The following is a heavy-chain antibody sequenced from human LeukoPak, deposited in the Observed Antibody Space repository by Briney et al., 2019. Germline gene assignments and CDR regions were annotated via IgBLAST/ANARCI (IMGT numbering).Heavy chain of an antibody. CDR3: AKGNTGGMYYFDY. CDR2: LGIAGDT. J-gene: IGHJ4*02. D-gene: IGHD3-16*01. V-gene: IGHV3-13*01. CDR1: GFTVSSYA. Sequence: PGGSLRLSCAASGFTVSSYAMHWVRQPIGKGLEWVSALGIAGDTFYPGSVKGRFTISRENAKNSLYLQMNSLRAEDTAMYYCAKGNTGGMYYFDYWGQGTLVTVSS.